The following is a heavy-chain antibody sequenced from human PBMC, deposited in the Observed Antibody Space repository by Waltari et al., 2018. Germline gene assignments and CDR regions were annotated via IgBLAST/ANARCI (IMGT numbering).Heavy chain of an antibody. D-gene: IGHD4-4*01. J-gene: IGHJ4*02. CDR1: GGSFSGYY. V-gene: IGHV4-34*01. CDR3: ARAYSNYSDY. Sequence: QVQLQQWGAGLLKPSETLSLTCAVYGGSFSGYYWSWIRQPPGKGREWIGEINHSGSTNSNPSLTSRVTISVETSKNQFSLKLSSVTAADTAVYYCARAYSNYSDYWGQGTLVTVSS. CDR2: INHSGST.